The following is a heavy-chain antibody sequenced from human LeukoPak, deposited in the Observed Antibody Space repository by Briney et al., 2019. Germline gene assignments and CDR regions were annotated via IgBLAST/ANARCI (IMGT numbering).Heavy chain of an antibody. V-gene: IGHV4-39*01. D-gene: IGHD6-19*01. CDR3: ARQWLARTPIDY. Sequence: SETLSLTCTVSGGSISSSSYYWGWIRQPPGKGLEWIGSIYYSGSTYYNPSLKSRVTISVDTSKNQFSLKLSSVTAADTAVYYCARQWLARTPIDYWGQGTLVTVSS. CDR1: GGSISSSSYY. J-gene: IGHJ4*02. CDR2: IYYSGST.